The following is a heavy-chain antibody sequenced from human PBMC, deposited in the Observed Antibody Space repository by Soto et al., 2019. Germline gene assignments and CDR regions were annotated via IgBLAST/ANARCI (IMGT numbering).Heavy chain of an antibody. CDR1: GFTFSSYG. D-gene: IGHD5-12*01. J-gene: IGHJ4*02. Sequence: QPGGSLRLSCAASGFTFSSYGMHWVRQAPGKGLEWVAVISYDGSNKYYADSVKGRFTISRDNSKNTLYLQMNSLRAEDTAVYYCAKAEVAGSGLFDYWGQGTLVTVSS. CDR3: AKAEVAGSGLFDY. CDR2: ISYDGSNK. V-gene: IGHV3-30*18.